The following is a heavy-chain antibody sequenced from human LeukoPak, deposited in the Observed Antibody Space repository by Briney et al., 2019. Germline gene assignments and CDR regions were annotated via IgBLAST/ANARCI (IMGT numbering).Heavy chain of an antibody. CDR1: GFTFSSYA. CDR3: PIEPYGLGWFDP. Sequence: GGSLRLSCAASGFTFSSYAMSWVRQAPGKGLEWVSAISGSGGSTYYADSVKGRFTISRDNSKNTLYLQMNSLRAEDTAVYYCPIEPYGLGWFDPWGQGTLVTVSS. CDR2: ISGSGGST. J-gene: IGHJ5*02. D-gene: IGHD4-17*01. V-gene: IGHV3-23*01.